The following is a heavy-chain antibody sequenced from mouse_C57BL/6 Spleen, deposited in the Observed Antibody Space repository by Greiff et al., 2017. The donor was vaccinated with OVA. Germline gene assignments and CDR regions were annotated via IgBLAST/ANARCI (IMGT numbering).Heavy chain of an antibody. CDR1: GYNFTSYW. D-gene: IGHD2-14*01. Sequence: QVQLQQPGAELVRPGTSVKLSCKASGYNFTSYWMHWVKQRPGQGLEWIGVIDPSDSYTNYNQKFKGKATLTVDTSSSTAYMQLSSLTSEDSAVYYCARIGVFAYRRQAALVTAS. J-gene: IGHJ3*01. CDR3: ARIGVFAY. V-gene: IGHV1-59*01. CDR2: IDPSDSYT.